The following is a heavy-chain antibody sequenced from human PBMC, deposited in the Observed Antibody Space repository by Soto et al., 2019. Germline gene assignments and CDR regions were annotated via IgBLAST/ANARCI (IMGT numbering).Heavy chain of an antibody. D-gene: IGHD3-3*01. CDR1: GYTFTSYA. V-gene: IGHV1-3*01. Sequence: ASVKVSCKASGYTFTSYAMHWVRQAPGQRLEWMGWINAGNGNTKYSQKFQGRVTITRDTSASTAYMELSSLRSEDTAVYYCARASGYYFYDYWGQGTLVAVSS. CDR2: INAGNGNT. J-gene: IGHJ4*02. CDR3: ARASGYYFYDY.